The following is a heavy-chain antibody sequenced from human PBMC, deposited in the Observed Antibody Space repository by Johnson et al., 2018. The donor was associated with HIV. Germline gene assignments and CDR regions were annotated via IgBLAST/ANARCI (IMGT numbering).Heavy chain of an antibody. D-gene: IGHD6-6*01. J-gene: IGHJ3*02. V-gene: IGHV3-30*02. Sequence: QVQLVESGGGFVQPGGSLRLSCAGSGITVSRNYMSWVRQAPGKGLEWVAFIRYDGSNKYYADSVKGRFTISRDNSKNTLYLQMNSLRADDTAMYYCASGVTARAPLLIWGQGTMVTVSS. CDR2: IRYDGSNK. CDR1: GITVSRNY. CDR3: ASGVTARAPLLI.